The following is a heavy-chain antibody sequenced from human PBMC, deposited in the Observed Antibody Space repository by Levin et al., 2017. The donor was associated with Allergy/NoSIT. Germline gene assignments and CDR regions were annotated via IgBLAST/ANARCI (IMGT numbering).Heavy chain of an antibody. V-gene: IGHV3-49*03. D-gene: IGHD5-24*01. CDR2: IRSKAYGGTT. CDR1: GFTFGDYA. CDR3: TRDGTSFEWLHMRYFFDY. J-gene: IGHJ4*02. Sequence: GGSLRLSCTTSGFTFGDYAMSWFRQAPGKGLEWIGFIRSKAYGGTTEYAASVKGRFTISRDDAKSIAYLQMNSLKTEDTAVYYCTRDGTSFEWLHMRYFFDYWGQGTLVTVSS.